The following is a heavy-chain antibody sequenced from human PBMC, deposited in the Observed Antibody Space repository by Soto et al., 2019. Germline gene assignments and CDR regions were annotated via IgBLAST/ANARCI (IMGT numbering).Heavy chain of an antibody. V-gene: IGHV3-7*01. CDR3: ARSGSEVDY. J-gene: IGHJ4*02. CDR1: GFTFSHYW. Sequence: EVQLVESGGDLVQPGGSLRLSCAASGFTFSHYWMTWVRQAPGKGLEWVANIKKDGSQKNYVDSVKGRFTVYRDNAKNSLYLQMNSLRAEDTAMYYCARSGSEVDYWGQGTLVIVSS. D-gene: IGHD3-10*01. CDR2: IKKDGSQK.